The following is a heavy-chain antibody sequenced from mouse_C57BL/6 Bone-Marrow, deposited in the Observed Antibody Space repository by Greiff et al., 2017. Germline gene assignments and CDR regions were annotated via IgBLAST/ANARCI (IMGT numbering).Heavy chain of an antibody. D-gene: IGHD1-1*02. CDR3: ARWWDYTWFAY. CDR1: GYTFTSYW. V-gene: IGHV1-69*01. J-gene: IGHJ3*01. CDR2: IDPSDSYT. Sequence: VQLQQPGAELVMPGASVKLSCKASGYTFTSYWMHWVKQRPGQGLEWIGEIDPSDSYTNYNQKFKGKSTMTVDKSSSTAYLQLSSLTSEDSAVYYCARWWDYTWFAYWGQGTLVTVSA.